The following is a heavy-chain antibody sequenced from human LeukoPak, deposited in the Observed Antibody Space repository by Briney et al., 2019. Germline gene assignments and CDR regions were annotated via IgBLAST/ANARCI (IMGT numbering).Heavy chain of an antibody. J-gene: IGHJ4*02. CDR2: ISTYNGNT. D-gene: IGHD4-23*01. CDR1: GYTFTSYA. V-gene: IGHV1-18*01. Sequence: GASVKVSCKASGYTFTSYAISWVRQAPGQGLEWMGWISTYNGNTNYAQNLQGRVTMTTDTSARTAYMELRSLRSDDTAVYYCARHGGNYYFDYWGQGTLVTVTS. CDR3: ARHGGNYYFDY.